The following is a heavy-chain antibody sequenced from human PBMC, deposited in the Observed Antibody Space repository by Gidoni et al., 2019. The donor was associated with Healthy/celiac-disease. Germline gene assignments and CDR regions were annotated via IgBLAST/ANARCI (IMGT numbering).Heavy chain of an antibody. J-gene: IGHJ3*02. CDR1: GFTFSSYS. CDR3: ARDVYGSGAYAFDI. CDR2: ISSSSSYI. V-gene: IGHV3-21*01. Sequence: EVQLVESGGGLVKPGGSLRLSCAASGFTFSSYSMNWVRQAPGKGLEWVSSISSSSSYIYYADSVKGRFTISRDNAKNSLYLQMNSLRAEDTAVYYCARDVYGSGAYAFDIWGQGTMVTVSS. D-gene: IGHD3-10*01.